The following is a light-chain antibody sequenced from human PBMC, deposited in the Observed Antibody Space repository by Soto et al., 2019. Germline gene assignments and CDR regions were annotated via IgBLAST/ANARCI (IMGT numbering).Light chain of an antibody. CDR1: QGINKF. Sequence: IQLTQSPSSLSASVGDRVTITCRASQGINKFLAWYQQRPGKAPQLLVYGASTLQSGVPSRFNGSGSGTDFTLTISSLQPEDFATYYCQQLTNFRFTFGQGTKLDIK. CDR2: GAS. V-gene: IGKV1-9*01. J-gene: IGKJ2*01. CDR3: QQLTNFRFT.